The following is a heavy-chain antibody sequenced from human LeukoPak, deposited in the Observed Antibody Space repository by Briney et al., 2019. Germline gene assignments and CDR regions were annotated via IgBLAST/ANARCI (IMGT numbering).Heavy chain of an antibody. CDR3: ARDYSGYDSGYYYYMDV. CDR1: GYTFTSYY. J-gene: IGHJ6*03. Sequence: ASVKVSCKASGYTFTSYYMHWVRQAPGQGLEWMGIINPSGGSTSYAQKLQGRVTMTTDTSTSTAYMELRSLRSDDTAVYYCARDYSGYDSGYYYYMDVWGKGTTVTVSS. V-gene: IGHV1-46*01. CDR2: INPSGGST. D-gene: IGHD5-12*01.